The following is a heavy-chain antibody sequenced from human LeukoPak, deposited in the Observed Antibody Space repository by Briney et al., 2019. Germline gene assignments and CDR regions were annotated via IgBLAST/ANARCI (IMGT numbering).Heavy chain of an antibody. J-gene: IGHJ4*02. CDR1: GYSFTSYW. D-gene: IGHD3-22*01. V-gene: IGHV5-51*01. Sequence: GESLKISCKGSGYSFTSYWIAWVRQMPGKGLEWMGIIHPGNSDTRHSPSFQGQVTISADKSSSTAYLQWSSLKASDTATYYCARRYDNTGYYVYWGQGTLVTVSS. CDR2: IHPGNSDT. CDR3: ARRYDNTGYYVY.